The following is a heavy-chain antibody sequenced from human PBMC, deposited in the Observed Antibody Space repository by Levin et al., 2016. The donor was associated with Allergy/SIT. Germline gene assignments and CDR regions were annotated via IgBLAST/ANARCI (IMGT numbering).Heavy chain of an antibody. J-gene: IGHJ4*02. Sequence: WIRQPPGKGLEWVAVISYDGSNKYYADSVKGRFTISRDNSKNTLYLQMNSLRAEDTAVYYCAKDLIDWLLSVGVDYWGQGTLVTVSS. V-gene: IGHV3-30*18. D-gene: IGHD3-9*01. CDR2: ISYDGSNK. CDR3: AKDLIDWLLSVGVDY.